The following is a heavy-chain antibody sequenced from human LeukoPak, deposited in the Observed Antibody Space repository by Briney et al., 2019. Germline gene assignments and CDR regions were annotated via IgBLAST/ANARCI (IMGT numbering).Heavy chain of an antibody. V-gene: IGHV3-15*01. Sequence: GGSLRLSCAASGFTFSSYAMSWVRQAPGKXXEWVGRIKSKTDGGTTDYSAPVKGRFTISRDDSKNTLYLQMNSLKTEDTAVYYCNTDLKVDYDILTGYYLNDYWGQGTLVTASS. CDR3: NTDLKVDYDILTGYYLNDY. D-gene: IGHD3-9*01. CDR1: GFTFSSYA. CDR2: IKSKTDGGTT. J-gene: IGHJ4*02.